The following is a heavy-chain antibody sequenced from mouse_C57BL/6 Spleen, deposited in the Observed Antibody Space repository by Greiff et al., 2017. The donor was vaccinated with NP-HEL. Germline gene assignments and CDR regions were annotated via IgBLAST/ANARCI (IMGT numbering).Heavy chain of an antibody. V-gene: IGHV10-1*01. CDR1: GFSFNTYA. Sequence: EVQLVESGGGLVQPKGSLKLSCAASGFSFNTYAMNWVRQAPGKGLEWVARIRSKSNNYATYYADSVKDRFTISRDDSESMLYLQMNNLKTEDTAMYYCVRDYYGSGFAYWGQGTLVTVSA. CDR2: IRSKSNNYAT. J-gene: IGHJ3*01. D-gene: IGHD1-1*01. CDR3: VRDYYGSGFAY.